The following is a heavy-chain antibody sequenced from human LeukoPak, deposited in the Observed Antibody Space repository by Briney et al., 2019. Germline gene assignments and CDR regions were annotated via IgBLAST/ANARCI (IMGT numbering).Heavy chain of an antibody. CDR2: MNPNSGNT. CDR1: GYTFTCYD. Sequence: ASVKVSCKASGYTFTCYDINWVRQATRQGLEWTGWMNPNSGNTGYAQKFQGRVTITTDESTSTAYMELSSLRSEDTAVYYCARVAGTGEFFDYWGQGTLVTVSS. CDR3: ARVAGTGEFFDY. D-gene: IGHD3/OR15-3a*01. J-gene: IGHJ4*02. V-gene: IGHV1-8*01.